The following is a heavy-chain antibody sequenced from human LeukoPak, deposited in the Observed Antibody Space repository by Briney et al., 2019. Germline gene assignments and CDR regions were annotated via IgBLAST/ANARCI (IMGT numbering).Heavy chain of an antibody. CDR1: GGSISSDNYY. CDR2: IYASGST. Sequence: SQTLSLTCTVSGGSISSDNYYWSSIRQPAGKGLECIGRIYASGSTNYNPSLKSRITISVDTSKNQFSLKLSSVTAADTAMYYCARDFDSPMAFDIWGQGTMVTVSS. CDR3: ARDFDSPMAFDI. D-gene: IGHD3-9*01. V-gene: IGHV4-61*02. J-gene: IGHJ3*02.